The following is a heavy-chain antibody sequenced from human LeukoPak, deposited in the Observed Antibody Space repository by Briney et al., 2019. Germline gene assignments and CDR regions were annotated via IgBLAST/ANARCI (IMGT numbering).Heavy chain of an antibody. J-gene: IGHJ3*02. CDR1: GYTFTTYN. D-gene: IGHD3-22*01. CDR3: ASRSGYLVTDAFDI. CDR2: ISGYNGNT. Sequence: ASVKVSCKASGYTFTTYNINWVRQAPGQGLEWMGWISGYNGNTNYAQKLQGRVTTTTDTSTSTAYMELRSLKSDDTAVYYCASRSGYLVTDAFDIWGQGTMVTVSS. V-gene: IGHV1-18*01.